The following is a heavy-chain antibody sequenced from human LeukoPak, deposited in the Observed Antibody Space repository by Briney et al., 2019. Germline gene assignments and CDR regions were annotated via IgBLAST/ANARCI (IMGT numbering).Heavy chain of an antibody. V-gene: IGHV4-34*01. Sequence: SETLSLTCAVYGGSFSGYYWSWIRQPPGKGLEWIGEINHSGSTNYNPSLKSRVTISVDTSKNQFSLKLSSVTAADTAVYYCARGRSPREYYYDSSGSSYFDYWGQGTLVTVSS. CDR3: ARGRSPREYYYDSSGSSYFDY. J-gene: IGHJ4*02. CDR1: GGSFSGYY. CDR2: INHSGST. D-gene: IGHD3-22*01.